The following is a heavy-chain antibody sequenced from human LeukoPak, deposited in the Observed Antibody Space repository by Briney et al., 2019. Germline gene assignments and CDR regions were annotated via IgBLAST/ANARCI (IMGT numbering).Heavy chain of an antibody. CDR3: ARGYYYDSGGYPIDY. D-gene: IGHD3-22*01. CDR1: GFTFSRSA. V-gene: IGHV3-23*01. Sequence: GESLRLSCAGSGFTFSRSAMNWVRQAPGKGLEWVSAISGSGDATYYADSVKGRFTISRGNSKNTLYVQMNSLRAEDTALYYCARGYYYDSGGYPIDYWGQGALVTVSS. CDR2: ISGSGDAT. J-gene: IGHJ4*02.